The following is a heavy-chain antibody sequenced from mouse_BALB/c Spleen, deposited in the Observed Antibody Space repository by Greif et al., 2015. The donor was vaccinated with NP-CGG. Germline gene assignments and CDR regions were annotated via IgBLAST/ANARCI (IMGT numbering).Heavy chain of an antibody. CDR1: GSNIKDTY. Sequence: EVQLQQSGAELVKPGASVKLSCTASGSNIKDTYMHWVKQRPEQGLEWIGRIDPANGNTKYDPKFQGKATITADTSSNTAYLQLSSLTSEDTAVYYCARACPYYAMDYWGQGTSVTVSS. J-gene: IGHJ4*01. V-gene: IGHV14-3*02. CDR2: IDPANGNT. CDR3: ARACPYYAMDY.